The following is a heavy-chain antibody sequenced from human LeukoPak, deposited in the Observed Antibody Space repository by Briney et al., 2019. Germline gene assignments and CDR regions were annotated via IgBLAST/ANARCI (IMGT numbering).Heavy chain of an antibody. CDR3: ARGMQLGRFDP. CDR2: ISSSSYI. V-gene: IGHV3-21*01. D-gene: IGHD7-27*01. CDR1: GFTFSSYS. Sequence: GGSLRLSCAASGFTFSSYSLNWVRQAPGKGLEWVSSISSSSYIYYADSVKGRFTISRDNAKNSLYLQMNSLRAEDTAVYYCARGMQLGRFDPWGQGTLVTVSS. J-gene: IGHJ5*02.